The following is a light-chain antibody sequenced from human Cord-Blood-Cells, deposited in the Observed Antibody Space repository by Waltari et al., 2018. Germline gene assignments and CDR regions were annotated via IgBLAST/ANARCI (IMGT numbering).Light chain of an antibody. CDR2: GAS. CDR1: QSVSSSY. J-gene: IGKJ2*01. CDR3: QQYGSSPPYT. V-gene: IGKV3-20*01. Sequence: EIVLTQSPGTLSLSPGERATLSCRASQSVSSSYLDVYQQKPGQAPRLLIYGASSRATGIPDRFSVSGSGTDFTLTISRLEPEDFAVYYCQQYGSSPPYTFGQGTKLEIK.